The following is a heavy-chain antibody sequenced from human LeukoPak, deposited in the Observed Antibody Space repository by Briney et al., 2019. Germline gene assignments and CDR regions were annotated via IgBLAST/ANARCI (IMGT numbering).Heavy chain of an antibody. CDR2: ISSSSSYI. Sequence: GGPLRLSCAASGFTFSSYSMNWVRQAPGKGLEWVSSISSSSSYIYYADSVKGRFTISRDNAKNSLYLQMNSLRAEDTAVYYCARDRFTVISTFDYWGQGTLVTVSS. D-gene: IGHD4-17*01. CDR3: ARDRFTVISTFDY. CDR1: GFTFSSYS. J-gene: IGHJ4*02. V-gene: IGHV3-21*01.